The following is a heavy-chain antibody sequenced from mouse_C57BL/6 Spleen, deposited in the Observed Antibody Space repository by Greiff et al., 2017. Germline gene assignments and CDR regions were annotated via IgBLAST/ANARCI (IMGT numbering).Heavy chain of an antibody. V-gene: IGHV1-82*01. J-gene: IGHJ3*01. Sequence: QVQLQQSGPELVKPGASVKISCKASGYAFSSSWMNWVKQRPGKGLEWIGRIYPGDGDTNYNGKFKGKATLTADKSSSTAYMQLSSLTSADSAVYFCAREAYDYDGSWFAYWGQGTLVTVSA. CDR3: AREAYDYDGSWFAY. CDR2: IYPGDGDT. CDR1: GYAFSSSW. D-gene: IGHD2-4*01.